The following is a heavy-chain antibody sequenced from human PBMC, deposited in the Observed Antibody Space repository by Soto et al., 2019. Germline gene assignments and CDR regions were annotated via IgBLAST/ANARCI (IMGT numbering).Heavy chain of an antibody. CDR2: ISGSSGSK. CDR3: AKPQIGSYYAAFDV. CDR1: GLTFSDYP. D-gene: IGHD3-10*01. Sequence: EVQLLESGGGLVQPGGSLRLSCAVSGLTFSDYPMDWVRQAPGKGLEWISRISGSSGSKYYADSVKGRFTVSRDNSNNTLYLEMSSLRGEDTAVYYCAKPQIGSYYAAFDVWGQGAMVTVSS. V-gene: IGHV3-23*01. J-gene: IGHJ3*01.